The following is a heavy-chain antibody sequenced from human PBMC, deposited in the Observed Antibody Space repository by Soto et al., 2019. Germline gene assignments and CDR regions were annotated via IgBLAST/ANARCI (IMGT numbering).Heavy chain of an antibody. Sequence: QVQLVQSGAEVKKPGASVKVSCKASGYTFTSYGIIWVRQAPGQGREWMGWISAYNGNTNYAQKLQGRVTMTTDTSTSTAYMELRSLRSDDTAVYYCAITLRGSSWTGAEYFHHWGQGTLVTVSS. J-gene: IGHJ1*01. D-gene: IGHD6-13*01. V-gene: IGHV1-18*01. CDR3: AITLRGSSWTGAEYFHH. CDR1: GYTFTSYG. CDR2: ISAYNGNT.